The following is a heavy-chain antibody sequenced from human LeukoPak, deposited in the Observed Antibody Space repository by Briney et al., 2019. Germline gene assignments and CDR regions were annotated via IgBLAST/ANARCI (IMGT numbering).Heavy chain of an antibody. CDR3: ASPPTRYSSSWFLY. D-gene: IGHD6-13*01. CDR1: GGSFSSYY. CDR2: INHSGST. J-gene: IGHJ4*02. Sequence: PSETLSLTCAVYGGSFSSYYWSWIRQPPGKGLEWIGEINHSGSTNYNPSLKSRVTISVDTSKNQFSLKLSSVTAADTAVYYCASPPTRYSSSWFLYWGQGTLVTVSS. V-gene: IGHV4-34*01.